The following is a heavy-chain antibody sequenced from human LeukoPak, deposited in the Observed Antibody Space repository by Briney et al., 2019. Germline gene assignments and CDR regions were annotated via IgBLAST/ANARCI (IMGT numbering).Heavy chain of an antibody. CDR2: ISAYNGNT. CDR1: GYTFTGYY. D-gene: IGHD3-10*01. Sequence: ASVKVSCKASGYTFTGYYMHWVRQAPGQGLEWMGWISAYNGNTNYAQKLQGRVTMTTDTSTSTAYMELRSLRSDDTAVYYCAREVSGGSGSSSNYYYYYYMDVWGKGTTVTVSS. CDR3: AREVSGGSGSSSNYYYYYYMDV. V-gene: IGHV1-18*04. J-gene: IGHJ6*03.